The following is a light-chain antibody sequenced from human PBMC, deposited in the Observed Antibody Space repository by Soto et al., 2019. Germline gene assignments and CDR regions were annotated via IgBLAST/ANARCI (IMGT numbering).Light chain of an antibody. CDR3: QQTDNFPLT. CDR1: QDINSW. V-gene: IGKV1-12*01. CDR2: ATS. J-gene: IGKJ4*01. Sequence: DLQMTQSPSSVSASVGNRVTITCRASQDINSWLAWYQQKPGKAPELLIYATSSLQSGVPSRFSGSGSGTDFTLTISSLQPEDFATYYCQQTDNFPLTFGGGTKIEIK.